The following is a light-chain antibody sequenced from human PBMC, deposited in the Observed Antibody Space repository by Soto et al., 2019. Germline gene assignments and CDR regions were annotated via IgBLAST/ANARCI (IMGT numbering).Light chain of an antibody. CDR3: QHYTLYSAP. CDR1: QDIYTS. CDR2: GAS. J-gene: IGKJ5*01. V-gene: IGKV1-5*01. Sequence: RLTQSPSSLSASVGDTVTISCRASQDIYTSLAWYQHKPGKAPTLLIFGASSLHNGVPPRFAGSGSGSELTLTINRLQPDDFATYYCQHYTLYSAPFGQGTRV.